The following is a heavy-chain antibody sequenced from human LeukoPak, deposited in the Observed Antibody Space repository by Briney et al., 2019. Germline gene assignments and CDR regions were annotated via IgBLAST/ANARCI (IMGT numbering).Heavy chain of an antibody. J-gene: IGHJ3*02. Sequence: GGSLRLSCAAPGFTFSSYEMNWVRQAPGKGLEWVSYISSSGSTIYYADSVKGRFTISRDNAKNSLYLQMNSLRAEDTAVYYCARFPTRESAYAFDIWGQGTMVTVSS. V-gene: IGHV3-48*03. CDR1: GFTFSSYE. CDR2: ISSSGSTI. CDR3: ARFPTRESAYAFDI.